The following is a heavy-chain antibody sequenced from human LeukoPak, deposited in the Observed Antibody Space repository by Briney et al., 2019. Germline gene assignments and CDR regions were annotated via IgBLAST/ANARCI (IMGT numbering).Heavy chain of an antibody. D-gene: IGHD5-18*01. CDR3: ARESYGYAFYYYYMDV. CDR1: GGSLSTYY. J-gene: IGHJ6*03. CDR2: THSSGNT. Sequence: SETPSLTCTVSGGSLSTYYWSWIRQPAGKGLEWIGRTHSSGNTNYNPSLESRVTVSVDMSRNKFSLKLSSVTAADTAVYYCARESYGYAFYYYYMDVWGKGTTVTVSS. V-gene: IGHV4-4*07.